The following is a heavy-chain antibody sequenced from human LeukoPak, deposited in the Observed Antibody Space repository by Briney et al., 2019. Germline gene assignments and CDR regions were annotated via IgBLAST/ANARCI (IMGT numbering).Heavy chain of an antibody. D-gene: IGHD3-22*01. CDR1: GYTLTSYY. J-gene: IGHJ4*02. CDR3: ARGEDESSGYYWVDY. V-gene: IGHV1-46*01. Sequence: ASVKVSCKASGYTLTSYYIHCVREAPSQGVEGRGIINPSGGSTSYAQKFQGRVTISRDTSTSTVYMELSSLRSEDTAVYYCARGEDESSGYYWVDYWGQGTLVTVSS. CDR2: INPSGGST.